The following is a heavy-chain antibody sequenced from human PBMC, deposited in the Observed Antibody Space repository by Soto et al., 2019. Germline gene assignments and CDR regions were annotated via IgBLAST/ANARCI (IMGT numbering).Heavy chain of an antibody. Sequence: QVQLVESGGGVVQPGRSLRLSCAASGFTFSNYGMHWVRQATGKGLEWGALIWYDGSNKYYSDSVKGRFTISRDSSKNTLDLQMNSLSAEDMALYYCAKDQLALSGSHSDWYFDRWGRGTGVTV. CDR1: GFTFSNYG. J-gene: IGHJ2*01. CDR2: IWYDGSNK. V-gene: IGHV3-33*06. D-gene: IGHD2-15*01. CDR3: AKDQLALSGSHSDWYFDR.